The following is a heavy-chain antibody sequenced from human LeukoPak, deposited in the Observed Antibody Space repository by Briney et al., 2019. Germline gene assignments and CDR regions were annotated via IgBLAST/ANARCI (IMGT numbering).Heavy chain of an antibody. Sequence: PGGSLRLSCAASGFTFSSYGMHWVRQAPGKGLEWVAVISYDGSNKYYADSVKGRFTISRDNSKNTLYLQMNSLRAEDTAVYYCARETSDSSGYYYHYYYYMDVWGKGTTVTVSS. CDR1: GFTFSSYG. D-gene: IGHD3-22*01. CDR3: ARETSDSSGYYYHYYYYMDV. V-gene: IGHV3-30*03. CDR2: ISYDGSNK. J-gene: IGHJ6*03.